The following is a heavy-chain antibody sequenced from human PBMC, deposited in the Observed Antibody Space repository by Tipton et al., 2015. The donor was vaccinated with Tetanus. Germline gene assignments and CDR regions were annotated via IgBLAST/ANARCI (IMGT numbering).Heavy chain of an antibody. D-gene: IGHD4-11*01. CDR3: ARDYSNYGTFDL. CDR2: IDSAGDT. V-gene: IGHV3-13*01. J-gene: IGHJ2*01. Sequence: SLRLSCAASGFTFSTFDMHWVRQVTGKGLEWVSAIDSAGDTYYPDSVKGRFTISRENAKNSLYLQMNNLRAGDTAVYYCARDYSNYGTFDLWGLGTLVTVSS. CDR1: GFTFSTFD.